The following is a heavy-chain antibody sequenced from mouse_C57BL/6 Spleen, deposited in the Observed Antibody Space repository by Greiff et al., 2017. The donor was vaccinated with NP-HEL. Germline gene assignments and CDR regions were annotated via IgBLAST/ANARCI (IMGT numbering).Heavy chain of an antibody. D-gene: IGHD2-3*01. V-gene: IGHV1-54*01. Sequence: QVQLKQSGAELVRPGTSVKVSCKASGYAFTNYLIEWVKQRPGQGLEWIGVINPGSGGTNYNEKFKGKATLTADKSSSTAYMQLSSLTSEDSAVYFCARGGWTWFAYWGQGTLVTVSA. CDR2: INPGSGGT. J-gene: IGHJ3*01. CDR3: ARGGWTWFAY. CDR1: GYAFTNYL.